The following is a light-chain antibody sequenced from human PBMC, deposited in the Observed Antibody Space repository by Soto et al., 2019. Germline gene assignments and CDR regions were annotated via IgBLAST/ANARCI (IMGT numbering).Light chain of an antibody. J-gene: IGKJ1*01. CDR3: QQRNNWPWT. V-gene: IGKV3-11*01. Sequence: DIVLTQSPATLSLSPGQTATLSCRASQSVSSYLAWYQQEAGQAPRLLIYEGSNRATGIPTRFSGSGSGTDFTLTISGLEPEDFAVYYCQQRNNWPWTFGQGTKVDIK. CDR1: QSVSSY. CDR2: EGS.